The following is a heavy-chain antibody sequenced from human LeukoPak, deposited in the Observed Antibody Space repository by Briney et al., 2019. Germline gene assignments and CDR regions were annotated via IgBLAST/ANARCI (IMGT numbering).Heavy chain of an antibody. CDR1: GFTFSNYG. CDR3: ARDSTYYYDSGSSGPPYFDN. V-gene: IGHV3-30*01. J-gene: IGHJ4*02. Sequence: RGSLRLSCAASGFTFSNYGMHWVRQAPSKGLEWVSLISSGGTYEYYADSVKGRFTISRDNSKNTLYLQLNSLRAEDTAVYYCARDSTYYYDSGSSGPPYFDNWGQGTLVTVSS. D-gene: IGHD3-10*01. CDR2: ISSGGTYE.